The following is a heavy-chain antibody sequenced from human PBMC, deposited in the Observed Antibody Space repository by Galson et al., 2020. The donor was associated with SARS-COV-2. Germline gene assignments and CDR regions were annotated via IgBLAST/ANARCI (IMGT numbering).Heavy chain of an antibody. CDR2: IYTSGST. CDR1: GGSISSYY. CDR3: ARGYSGSYYHPNNWFDP. D-gene: IGHD1-26*01. V-gene: IGHV4-4*07. J-gene: IGHJ5*02. Sequence: SETLSLTCTVSGGSISSYYWSWIRQPAGKGLEWIGRIYTSGSTNYNPSLKSRVTMSVDTSKNQFSLKLSSVTAADTAVYYCARGYSGSYYHPNNWFDPWGQGTLVTVSS.